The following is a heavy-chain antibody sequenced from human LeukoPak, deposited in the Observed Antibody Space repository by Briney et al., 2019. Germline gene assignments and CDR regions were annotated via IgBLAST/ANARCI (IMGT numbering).Heavy chain of an antibody. J-gene: IGHJ4*02. CDR1: GFTFSSYG. CDR2: ISYDGSNK. Sequence: GGSLRLSCAASGFTFSSYGMHWVRQAPGKGLEWVAVISYDGSNKYYADSVKGRFTISRDNSKNTLYLQMNSLRAEDTAVYYCARALEDWGQGTLVTVSS. CDR3: ARALED. V-gene: IGHV3-30*03. D-gene: IGHD1-1*01.